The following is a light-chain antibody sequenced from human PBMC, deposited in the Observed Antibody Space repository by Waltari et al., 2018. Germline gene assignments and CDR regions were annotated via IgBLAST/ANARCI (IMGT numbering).Light chain of an antibody. Sequence: SSELTQDPAVSVALGQTVRITCQGDSLKSYYANWHQQKPGQAPILLVFGQNNRPSGIPARFGGSTSGDTASLTITGARAEDDADYYCSCRENTVFHWVFGGGTKLTVL. J-gene: IGLJ3*02. CDR2: GQN. V-gene: IGLV3-19*01. CDR3: SCRENTVFHWV. CDR1: SLKSYY.